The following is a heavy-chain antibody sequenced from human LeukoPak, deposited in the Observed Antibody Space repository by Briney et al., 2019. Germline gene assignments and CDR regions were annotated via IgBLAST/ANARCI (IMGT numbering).Heavy chain of an antibody. V-gene: IGHV3-30-3*01. J-gene: IGHJ5*02. D-gene: IGHD2/OR15-2a*01. CDR1: GFTFSSYA. CDR2: ISYDGSNK. Sequence: PGGSLRLSCAASGFTFSSYAMHWVRQAPGKGLEWVAVISYDGSNKYYAGSVKGRFTISRDNSKNTLYLQMNSLRAEDTAVYYCARGRIRGNWFDPWGQGTLVTVSS. CDR3: ARGRIRGNWFDP.